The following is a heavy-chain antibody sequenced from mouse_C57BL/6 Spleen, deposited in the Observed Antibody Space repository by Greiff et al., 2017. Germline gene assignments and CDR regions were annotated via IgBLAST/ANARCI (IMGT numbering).Heavy chain of an antibody. J-gene: IGHJ1*03. CDR1: GYTFTSYG. V-gene: IGHV1-81*01. D-gene: IGHD1-1*01. CDR3: SITTVVAHWYFDV. Sequence: VKLMESGAELARPGASVKLSCKASGYTFTSYGISWVKQRTGQGLEWIGEIYPRSGNTYYNEKFKGKATLTADKSSSTAYMELRSLASEDSAVYFCSITTVVAHWYFDVWGTGTTVTVSS. CDR2: IYPRSGNT.